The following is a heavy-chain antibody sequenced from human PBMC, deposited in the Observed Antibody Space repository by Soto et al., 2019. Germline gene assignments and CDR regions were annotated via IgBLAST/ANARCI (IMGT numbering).Heavy chain of an antibody. CDR2: TSYDGSNN. J-gene: IGHJ4*02. Sequence: QVQLVESGGGVVQPGTSLRLSCVGSGFTFRSYVIHWVRQAPGKGLEWVALTSYDGSNNFYGDSVKGRFTISRDNSRNTVEVQMDSLSLEDTALYYCARWGTTGGLDVWGQGTLVSVSS. CDR3: ARWGTTGGLDV. CDR1: GFTFRSYV. V-gene: IGHV3-33*05. D-gene: IGHD3-16*01.